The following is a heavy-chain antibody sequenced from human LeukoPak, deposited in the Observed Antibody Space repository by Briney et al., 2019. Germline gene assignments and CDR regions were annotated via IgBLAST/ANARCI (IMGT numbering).Heavy chain of an antibody. D-gene: IGHD3-22*01. CDR1: SGSISNYY. CDR3: ARAWDSSGYPLFDY. V-gene: IGHV4-59*01. CDR2: MYYIGGT. Sequence: PSETLSLTCTVSSGSISNYYWSWIRQPPGKGLEWIGYMYYIGGTNYDPSLKSRVTISLDTSKNQFSLKLSSVTAADTAVYYCARAWDSSGYPLFDYWGQGTLVTVSS. J-gene: IGHJ4*02.